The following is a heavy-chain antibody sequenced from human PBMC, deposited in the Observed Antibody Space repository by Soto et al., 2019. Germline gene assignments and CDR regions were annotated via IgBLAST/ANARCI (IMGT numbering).Heavy chain of an antibody. D-gene: IGHD4-17*01. V-gene: IGHV4-59*01. CDR2: IYSSGST. J-gene: IGHJ4*02. CDR1: GGSINHYY. CDR3: ARHATTTTVNPVDY. Sequence: QVELQESGPGLVKPSATLSLTCTVSGGSINHYYWSWIRQPPGKRMQLIAYIYSSGSTNYNPSINSRVTISVDKSQNQFSMKLSSVTAADTAVYSCARHATTTTVNPVDYWGQGTLVTVSS.